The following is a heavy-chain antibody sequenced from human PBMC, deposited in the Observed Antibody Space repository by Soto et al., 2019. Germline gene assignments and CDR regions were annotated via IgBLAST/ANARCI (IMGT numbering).Heavy chain of an antibody. CDR2: MNPNSGNT. CDR3: ARGNGGSDDWFDP. D-gene: IGHD1-26*01. J-gene: IGHJ5*02. Sequence: QVQLVQSGAEVKKPGASVKVSCKASGYTFTSYDINWVRQATGQGLEWMGWMNPNSGNTGYAQKLQGGGTMNGNTSIRTAYMGLSSLRSADTGVYYCARGNGGSDDWFDPWGQGTLVTVSS. V-gene: IGHV1-8*01. CDR1: GYTFTSYD.